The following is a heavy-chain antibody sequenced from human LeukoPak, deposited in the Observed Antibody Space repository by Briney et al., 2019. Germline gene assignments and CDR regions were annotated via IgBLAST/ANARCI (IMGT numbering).Heavy chain of an antibody. J-gene: IGHJ4*02. V-gene: IGHV3-30*18. Sequence: PGRSLRLSCAASGFTFNSYAMQWVRQAPGKGLEWVAIISYDGSNKYYADSVKGRFTISRDNSKNTLYLQMDSLRAEDTAVYYCAKSRVVYYFDYWGQGTLVTVSS. CDR1: GFTFNSYA. D-gene: IGHD3-3*01. CDR2: ISYDGSNK. CDR3: AKSRVVYYFDY.